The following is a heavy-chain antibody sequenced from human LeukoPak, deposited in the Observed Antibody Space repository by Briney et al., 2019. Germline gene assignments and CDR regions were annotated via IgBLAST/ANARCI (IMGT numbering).Heavy chain of an antibody. D-gene: IGHD6-19*01. V-gene: IGHV4-34*01. CDR2: INHSGST. CDR3: ASMSSSGLDY. CDR1: GGSISSYY. Sequence: SETLSLTCTVSGGSISSYYWSWVRQPPGKGLEWIGEINHSGSTNYNPSLKSRVTISVDTSKNQFSLKLSSVTAADTAVYYCASMSSSGLDYWGQGTLVTVSS. J-gene: IGHJ4*02.